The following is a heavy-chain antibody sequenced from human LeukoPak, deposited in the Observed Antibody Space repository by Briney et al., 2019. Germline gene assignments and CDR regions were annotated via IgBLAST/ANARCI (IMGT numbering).Heavy chain of an antibody. D-gene: IGHD6-13*01. CDR3: ARDASGYSSNFDY. Sequence: GGSLRLSCAASGFTVSSNYMSWVRQAPGKGLGWVSVIYSGGSTYYADSVKGRFTISRDNSKNTLYLQMNSLRAEDTAVYYCARDASGYSSNFDYWGQGTLVTVSS. CDR1: GFTVSSNY. V-gene: IGHV3-66*02. CDR2: IYSGGST. J-gene: IGHJ4*02.